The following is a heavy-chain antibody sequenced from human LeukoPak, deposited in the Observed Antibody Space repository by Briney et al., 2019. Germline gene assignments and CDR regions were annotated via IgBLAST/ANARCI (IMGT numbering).Heavy chain of an antibody. D-gene: IGHD4-4*01. Sequence: SETLSLTCAVYGGSFSVYYWSWIRQPPGKGLEWIGEINHSGSTNYNPSLKSRVTISVDTSKNQFSLKLSSVTAADTAVYYCARGSLDSNYDFDYWGQGTLVTVSS. CDR3: ARGSLDSNYDFDY. J-gene: IGHJ4*02. CDR1: GGSFSVYY. V-gene: IGHV4-34*01. CDR2: INHSGST.